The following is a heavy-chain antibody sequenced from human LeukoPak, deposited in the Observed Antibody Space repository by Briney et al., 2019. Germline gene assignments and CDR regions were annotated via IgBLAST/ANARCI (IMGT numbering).Heavy chain of an antibody. V-gene: IGHV1-2*02. CDR2: INPNTGGT. J-gene: IGHJ4*02. CDR1: GYTLTGYL. CDR3: APTSVSYFDY. D-gene: IGHD2-2*01. Sequence: GASVKVSCKTSGYTLTGYLMHWVRQAPGQGLEWMGWINPNTGGTNYAQKFQGRVTMTRDTSISTAYMELRSLRSDDTAVYFCAPTSVSYFDYWGQGTLVTVSS.